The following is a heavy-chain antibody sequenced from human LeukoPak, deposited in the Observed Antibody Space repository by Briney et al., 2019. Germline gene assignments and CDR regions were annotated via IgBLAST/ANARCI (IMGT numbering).Heavy chain of an antibody. Sequence: SETPSLTCTVSGGSISSSSYYWGWIRQPPGKGLEWIGSIYYSGSTYYNPSLKSRVTISVDTSKNQFSLKLSSVTAADTAVYYCARHRKGGYYYYMDVWGKGTTVTVSS. CDR3: ARHRKGGYYYYMDV. CDR2: IYYSGST. V-gene: IGHV4-39*01. D-gene: IGHD1-14*01. CDR1: GGSISSSSYY. J-gene: IGHJ6*03.